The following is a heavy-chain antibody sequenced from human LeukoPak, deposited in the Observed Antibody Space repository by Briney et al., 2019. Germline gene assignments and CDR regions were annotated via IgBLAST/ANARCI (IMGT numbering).Heavy chain of an antibody. CDR3: TSHNYYDSSGYTIDY. V-gene: IGHV3-73*01. D-gene: IGHD3-22*01. CDR1: GFTFSGSA. J-gene: IGHJ4*02. CDR2: IRSKANSYAT. Sequence: GGSLRLSCAASGFTFSGSAMHWVRQASGKGLEWVGRIRSKANSYATAYAASVKGRFTISRDDSKNTAYLQMNSLKTEDTAVYYCTSHNYYDSSGYTIDYWGQGTLVTVSS.